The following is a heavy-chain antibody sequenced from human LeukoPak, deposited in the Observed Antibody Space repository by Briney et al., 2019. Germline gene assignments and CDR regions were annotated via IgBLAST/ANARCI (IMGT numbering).Heavy chain of an antibody. Sequence: GASVKVSCKASGGTFSSYAISWVRQAPGQGLEWMGGIIPIFGTANYAQKFQGRVTITADESTSTAYMELSSLRSEDTAVYFCARDPAYDILTGLYYYYGMDVWGQGTTVTVSS. V-gene: IGHV1-69*13. D-gene: IGHD3-9*01. CDR3: ARDPAYDILTGLYYYYGMDV. J-gene: IGHJ6*02. CDR1: GGTFSSYA. CDR2: IIPIFGTA.